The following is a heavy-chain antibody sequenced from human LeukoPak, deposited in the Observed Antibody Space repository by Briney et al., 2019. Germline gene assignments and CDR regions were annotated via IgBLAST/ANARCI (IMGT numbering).Heavy chain of an antibody. J-gene: IGHJ4*02. V-gene: IGHV3-48*04. CDR2: ISSSGRTR. Sequence: GGSLRLSCAASGFTFSSYSMNWVRQAPGKGLEWVSYISSSGRTRYYADSVKGRFTISRDNAKNSLYLQMNSLRAEDTAVYYCARDRGTLVVPAAIPLDYWGQGTLVTVSS. CDR3: ARDRGTLVVPAAIPLDY. CDR1: GFTFSSYS. D-gene: IGHD2-2*02.